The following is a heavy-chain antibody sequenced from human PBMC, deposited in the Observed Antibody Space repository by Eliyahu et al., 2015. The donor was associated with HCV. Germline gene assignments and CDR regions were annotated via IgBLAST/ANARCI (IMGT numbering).Heavy chain of an antibody. CDR2: IFYSGST. CDR1: GXXIXSYY. CDR3: ASTRGLGCSGGSCLTYWFDP. J-gene: IGHJ5*02. V-gene: IGHV4-59*08. Sequence: QVQLQESGPGLVKPSETLSLXCTVXGXXIXSYYWXWXRXPPGKGLEWIGDIFYSGSTNYNPSLKSRVTLSVDTSKNRFSLKLSSVTAADTAVYYCASTRGLGCSGGSCLTYWFDPWGQGTLVTVSS. D-gene: IGHD2-15*01.